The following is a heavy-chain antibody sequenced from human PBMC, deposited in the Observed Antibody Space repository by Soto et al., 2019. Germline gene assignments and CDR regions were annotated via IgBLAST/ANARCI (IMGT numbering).Heavy chain of an antibody. CDR3: AKDYYDFWSGSQPYAFDI. CDR2: IYYSGST. J-gene: IGHJ3*02. CDR1: GGAISSYY. D-gene: IGHD3-3*01. V-gene: IGHV4-59*01. Sequence: TLFLPCAVSGGAISSYYWSGSRRPPEKGLEWIGYIYYSGSTNYNPSLKSRVTISVDTSKNQFSLKLSSVTAADTAVYYCAKDYYDFWSGSQPYAFDIWGQGTMVT.